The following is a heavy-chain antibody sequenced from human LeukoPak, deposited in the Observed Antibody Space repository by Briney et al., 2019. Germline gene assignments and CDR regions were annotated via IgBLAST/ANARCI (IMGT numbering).Heavy chain of an antibody. J-gene: IGHJ4*02. CDR3: ARGSSGYYPLDY. CDR1: GGSFSGYY. V-gene: IGHV4-34*01. D-gene: IGHD3-22*01. Sequence: SETLSLTCAVYGGSFSGYYWSWIRQPPGKGLGWIGEINHSGSTNYNPSLKSRVTISVDTSKNQFSLKLSSVTAADTAVYYCARGSSGYYPLDYWGQGTLVTVSS. CDR2: INHSGST.